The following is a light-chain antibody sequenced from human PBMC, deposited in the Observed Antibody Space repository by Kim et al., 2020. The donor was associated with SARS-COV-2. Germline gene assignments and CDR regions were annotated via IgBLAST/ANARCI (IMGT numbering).Light chain of an antibody. J-gene: IGKJ1*01. CDR2: DAS. Sequence: DIQMTQSPSTLSASVGDRVTITCRASQSISSWLAWYQQKPGKAPKLLIYDASSWESGAPSRFSGSGSGTEFTPTISSLQPDDFATYNCQQNHNRTFGQRTKVEI. CDR1: QSISSW. CDR3: QQNHNRT. V-gene: IGKV1-5*01.